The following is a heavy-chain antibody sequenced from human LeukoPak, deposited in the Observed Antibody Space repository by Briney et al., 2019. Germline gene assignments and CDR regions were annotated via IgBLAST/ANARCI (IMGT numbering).Heavy chain of an antibody. CDR3: ASSGYCSGGSCYLRYWYSEL. CDR1: GFTFSDYA. V-gene: IGHV3-23*01. J-gene: IGHJ2*01. CDR2: VSGSGDST. Sequence: GGSLRLSCVASGFTFSDYAMSWVRQAPGKGLEWVSSVSGSGDSTYSADSVKGRFTISRDNSKSTLYLQMKNLRAEDTAVYYCASSGYCSGGSCYLRYWYSELWGRGTLVAVSS. D-gene: IGHD2-15*01.